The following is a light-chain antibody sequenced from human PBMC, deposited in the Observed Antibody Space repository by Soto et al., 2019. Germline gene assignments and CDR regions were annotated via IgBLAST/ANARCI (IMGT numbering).Light chain of an antibody. CDR1: QSVSSN. V-gene: IGKV3-15*01. CDR2: GAS. Sequence: EIVMISSPATLSVSQGERATLSCRASQSVSSNLAWYQQKPGQAPRLLIYGASTRATGIPARFSGSGSGTEFTLTISSLQSEDFAVYYCQQYNNWRTFGQGTKV. CDR3: QQYNNWRT. J-gene: IGKJ1*01.